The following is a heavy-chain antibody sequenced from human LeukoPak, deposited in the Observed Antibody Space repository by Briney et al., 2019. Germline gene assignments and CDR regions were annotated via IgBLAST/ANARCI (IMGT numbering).Heavy chain of an antibody. CDR3: ARDVHIQSPYIVVVVAAGASGMDV. CDR1: GFTFSSYA. D-gene: IGHD2-15*01. Sequence: PGGSLRLSCAASGFTFSSYAMHWVRQAPGKGLEWVAVISYDGSNKYYADSVKGRFTISRDNSKNTLYLQMNSLRAEDTAVYYCARDVHIQSPYIVVVVAAGASGMDVWGQGTTVTVSS. CDR2: ISYDGSNK. J-gene: IGHJ6*02. V-gene: IGHV3-30-3*01.